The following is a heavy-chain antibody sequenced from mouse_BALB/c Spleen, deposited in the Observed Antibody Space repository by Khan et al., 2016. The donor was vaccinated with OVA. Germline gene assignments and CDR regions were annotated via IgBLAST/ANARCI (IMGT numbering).Heavy chain of an antibody. Sequence: EVQLQQSGPELVKPGASVKISCKASGYIFSDYTMDWVKQSHGKSLEWIGDINPNNGDTFYNQKFKGKATLTVDKSSSTAFMELRSLTSEDTSVYSSARTGSGSLGYWGQGTTLTVSS. CDR1: GYIFSDYT. D-gene: IGHD1-1*01. V-gene: IGHV1-18*01. CDR3: ARTGSGSLGY. J-gene: IGHJ2*01. CDR2: INPNNGDT.